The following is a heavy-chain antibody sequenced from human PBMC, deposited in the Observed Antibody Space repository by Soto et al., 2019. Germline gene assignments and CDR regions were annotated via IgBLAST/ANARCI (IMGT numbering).Heavy chain of an antibody. V-gene: IGHV3-23*01. Sequence: EVQLLESGGGLVQPGGSLRLSCAASGFPFNSYAMSWVRQAPGKGLEWVSFISGSGAGTYYADSVKGRFTISRDNSKNTLYRQMNSLRAEDTAVYFCAFERPCGGGSCFSLRSFDFWGQGTLVTVSS. J-gene: IGHJ4*02. CDR2: ISGSGAGT. D-gene: IGHD2-15*01. CDR3: AFERPCGGGSCFSLRSFDF. CDR1: GFPFNSYA.